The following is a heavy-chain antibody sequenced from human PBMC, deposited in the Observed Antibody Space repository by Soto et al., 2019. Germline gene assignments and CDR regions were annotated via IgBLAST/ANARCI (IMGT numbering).Heavy chain of an antibody. CDR1: GFTFSSYG. D-gene: IGHD3-16*01. Sequence: QVQLVESGGGVVQPGWSLRLSCAASGFTFSSYGMHWVRQAPGKGLEWVAVIWYDGSNKYYADSVKGRFTISRDNSKNTLYLQMNSLRAEDTAVYYCARDDGGGTLDYWGQGTLVTVSS. CDR3: ARDDGGGTLDY. V-gene: IGHV3-33*01. J-gene: IGHJ4*02. CDR2: IWYDGSNK.